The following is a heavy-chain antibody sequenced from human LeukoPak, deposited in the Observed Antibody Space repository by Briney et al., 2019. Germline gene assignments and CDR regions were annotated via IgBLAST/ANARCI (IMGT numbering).Heavy chain of an antibody. V-gene: IGHV3-23*01. D-gene: IGHD3-16*02. CDR1: GFTFSSYA. Sequence: PGGSLRLSCAASGFTFSSYAMSWVRQAPGKGLEWVSAISGSGGSTYYADSVKGRFTISRDNSKNTLYLQMNSLRAEDTAVYYCANPVTPGGFGGVIDHDYWGQGTLVTVSS. CDR3: ANPVTPGGFGGVIDHDY. J-gene: IGHJ4*02. CDR2: ISGSGGST.